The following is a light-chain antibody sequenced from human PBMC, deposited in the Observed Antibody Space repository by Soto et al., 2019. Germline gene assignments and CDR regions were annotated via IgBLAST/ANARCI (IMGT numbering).Light chain of an antibody. Sequence: QSALTQPPSASGSPGQSVTISRTGTSSDVGGYKYVSWYQQHPGKAPKLMIFEVNKRPSGVPDRFSGSKSGNTASLTVSGLQAEDEADYYCSSYAGINNLGVFGTGTKVTV. CDR2: EVN. J-gene: IGLJ1*01. CDR1: SSDVGGYKY. V-gene: IGLV2-8*01. CDR3: SSYAGINNLGV.